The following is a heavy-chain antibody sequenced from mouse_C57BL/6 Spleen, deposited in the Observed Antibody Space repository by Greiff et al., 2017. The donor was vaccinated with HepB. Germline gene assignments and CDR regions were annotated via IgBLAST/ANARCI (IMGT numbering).Heavy chain of an antibody. D-gene: IGHD4-1*01. V-gene: IGHV5-4*01. Sequence: EVKVVESGGGLVKPGGSLKLSCAASGFTFSSYAMSWVRQTPEKRLEWVATISDGGSYTYYPDNVKGRFTISRDNAKNNLYLQMSHLKSEDTAMYYCARDREWDEMDYWGQGTSVTVSS. J-gene: IGHJ4*01. CDR1: GFTFSSYA. CDR3: ARDREWDEMDY. CDR2: ISDGGSYT.